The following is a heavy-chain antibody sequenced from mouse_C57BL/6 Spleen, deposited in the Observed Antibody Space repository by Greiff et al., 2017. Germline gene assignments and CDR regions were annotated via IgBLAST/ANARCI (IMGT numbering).Heavy chain of an antibody. J-gene: IGHJ2*01. CDR1: GYTFTEYT. V-gene: IGHV1-62-2*01. CDR2: FYPGSGSK. CDR3: ARHEQLSDSLGN. D-gene: IGHD3-2*01. Sequence: QVQLKQSGAELVKPGASVKLSCKASGYTFTEYTIHWVKQRSGQGLEWIGWFYPGSGSKKYNEKFKDKATLTADKSASTVYMERSRLTAEDSAVYFCARHEQLSDSLGNWGQGTTLTVSS.